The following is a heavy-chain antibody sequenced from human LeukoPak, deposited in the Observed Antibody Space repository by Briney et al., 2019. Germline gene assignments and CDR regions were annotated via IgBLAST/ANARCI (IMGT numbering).Heavy chain of an antibody. CDR2: IYSGGST. D-gene: IGHD5-12*01. CDR3: ARRGSGYTEPIDY. CDR1: GFNVSSNY. Sequence: GGSLRLSCAASGFNVSSNYMNWVRQSPGKGLEWVSVIYSGGSTFYADSVKGRFTISRDTSKNMLYLQMNSLRAEDTAVYYCARRGSGYTEPIDYWGQGTLVTVSS. V-gene: IGHV3-53*01. J-gene: IGHJ4*02.